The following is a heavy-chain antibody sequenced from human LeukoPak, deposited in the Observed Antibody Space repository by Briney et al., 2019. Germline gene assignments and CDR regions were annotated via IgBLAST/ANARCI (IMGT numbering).Heavy chain of an antibody. V-gene: IGHV1-46*01. CDR1: GYTFRSYG. CDR3: ARDQDWNYAFDI. J-gene: IGHJ3*02. CDR2: INPSGGST. Sequence: ASVKVSCKASGYTFRSYGMTWVRQAPGQGLEWMGIINPSGGSTSYAQKFQGRVTMTRDTSTSTVYMELSSLRSEDTAVYYCARDQDWNYAFDIWGQGTMVTVSS. D-gene: IGHD1-7*01.